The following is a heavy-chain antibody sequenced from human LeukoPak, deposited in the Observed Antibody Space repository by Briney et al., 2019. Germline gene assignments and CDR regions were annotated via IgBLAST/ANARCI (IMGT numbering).Heavy chain of an antibody. CDR3: ARELAAFGSFDP. V-gene: IGHV3-23*01. CDR1: GFTLSTYA. D-gene: IGHD6-13*01. J-gene: IGHJ5*02. Sequence: QTGGSLRLSCAASGFTLSTYAMSWVRQAPGKGLEWVSVISTSGGTTYYADSVKGRFTISRDNSENTLYLQMNSLRAEDTALYYCARELAAFGSFDPWGQGTLVTVSS. CDR2: ISTSGGTT.